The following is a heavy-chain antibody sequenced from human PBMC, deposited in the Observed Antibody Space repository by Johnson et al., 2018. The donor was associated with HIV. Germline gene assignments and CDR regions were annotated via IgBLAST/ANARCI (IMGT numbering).Heavy chain of an antibody. CDR2: IRYDGSNK. Sequence: QMLLVESGGGVVQPGRSLRLSCVASGFTFSYYGMHWVRQAPGKGLEWVAVIRYDGSNKYSADSVRGRFTISRDNSKNTLYLQMNSLRAEDTAVYYCAKSGPRGGNPDDAFDIWGQGTMVTVSS. V-gene: IGHV3-33*06. CDR3: AKSGPRGGNPDDAFDI. CDR1: GFTFSYYG. D-gene: IGHD4-23*01. J-gene: IGHJ3*02.